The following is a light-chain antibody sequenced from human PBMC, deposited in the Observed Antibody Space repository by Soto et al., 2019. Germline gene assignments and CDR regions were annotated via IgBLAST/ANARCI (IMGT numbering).Light chain of an antibody. CDR1: QNIRNW. CDR2: KAS. J-gene: IGKJ3*01. V-gene: IGKV1-5*03. Sequence: DIQMTQSPSTLSASVGDRVIITCRASQNIRNWLAWYQQKPGKAPEALIYKASSLESGVPSRFSGSGSGTEFTLTISNLQPDDSATYYCLKYNSDSTFTFGPGTKVDIK. CDR3: LKYNSDSTFT.